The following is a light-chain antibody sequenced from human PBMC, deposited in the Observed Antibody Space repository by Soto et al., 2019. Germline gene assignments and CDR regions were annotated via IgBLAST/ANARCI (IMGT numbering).Light chain of an antibody. CDR1: QSVSSSY. J-gene: IGKJ4*01. CDR3: QQYHKWPPCT. CDR2: GAS. Sequence: EIVLTQSPGTLSLSPGERATLSCRASQSVSSSYLAWYQQKPGQAPRLLIYGASSRAIGIAARFSGSGSGTEFTLTISSMQSDDFAVYDCQQYHKWPPCTFGGGTVVEIK. V-gene: IGKV3-15*01.